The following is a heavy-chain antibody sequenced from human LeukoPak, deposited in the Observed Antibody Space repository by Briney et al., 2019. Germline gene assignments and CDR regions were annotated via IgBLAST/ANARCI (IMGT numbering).Heavy chain of an antibody. J-gene: IGHJ4*02. Sequence: SETLSLTCAVYGGSFSGYYWSWIRQPLGKGLEWIGEVNHSENTDYNPSLKSRVTISVDTSKNQLSLKLSSVTAADTAVYYCARHLRWRTSFSPFDYWGQGTLVTVSS. CDR2: VNHSENT. D-gene: IGHD3/OR15-3a*01. CDR1: GGSFSGYY. CDR3: ARHLRWRTSFSPFDY. V-gene: IGHV4-34*01.